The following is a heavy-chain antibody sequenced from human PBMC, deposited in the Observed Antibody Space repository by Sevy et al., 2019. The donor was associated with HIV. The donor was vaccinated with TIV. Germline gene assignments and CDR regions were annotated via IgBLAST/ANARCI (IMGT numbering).Heavy chain of an antibody. CDR2: IYSGDST. Sequence: GESLKISCAASGFTVSNNYMSWVRQAPGKGLQWVSVIYSGDSTYYADSVKGRFTISRDNSKNTLYLQMNSLRAEDTAVYYCARLSVYYYDSSGYYTTGNAFDIWGQRTMVTVSS. CDR1: GFTVSNNY. J-gene: IGHJ3*02. CDR3: ARLSVYYYDSSGYYTTGNAFDI. D-gene: IGHD3-22*01. V-gene: IGHV3-53*01.